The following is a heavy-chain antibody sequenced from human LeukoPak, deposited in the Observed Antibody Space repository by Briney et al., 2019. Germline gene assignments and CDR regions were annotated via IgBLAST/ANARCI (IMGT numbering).Heavy chain of an antibody. Sequence: GGSLRLSCAVSGFIFSTYGMHWVRQAPGKGLEWVSFISHDGSEKYFADSVKGRLTISRGNAKNSLYVQMNRLRDEDTAVYYCARDGGQWAPLGYWGQGTLVTVSS. D-gene: IGHD1-26*01. CDR1: GFIFSTYG. V-gene: IGHV3-30*03. CDR3: ARDGGQWAPLGY. CDR2: ISHDGSEK. J-gene: IGHJ4*02.